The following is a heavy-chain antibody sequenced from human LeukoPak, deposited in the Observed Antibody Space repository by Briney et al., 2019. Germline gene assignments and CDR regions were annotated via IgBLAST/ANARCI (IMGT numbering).Heavy chain of an antibody. D-gene: IGHD3-22*01. CDR3: ARTAFSGYYDSSGYYQASYFDY. CDR1: GASTTSYY. Sequence: PSETLSLTCSVSGASTTSYYWNWIRQAPGKGLEWIGYIYSDGTTSYSPSLRSRVTISIDTSRNQFSLKLSSVTAADTAVYYCARTAFSGYYDSSGYYQASYFDYWGQGTLVTVSS. CDR2: IYSDGTT. V-gene: IGHV4-59*01. J-gene: IGHJ4*02.